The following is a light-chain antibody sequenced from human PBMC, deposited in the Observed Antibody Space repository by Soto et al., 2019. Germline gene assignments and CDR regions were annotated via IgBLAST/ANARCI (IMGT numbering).Light chain of an antibody. CDR2: EVS. J-gene: IGLJ1*01. CDR3: CSLTTSHTYV. CDR1: RIDVGGYND. V-gene: IGLV2-14*01. Sequence: QSVLTQPASVSGSPGQSVTISCTGTRIDVGGYNDVSWYQQHPGKAPKLMIYEVSNRPSGVSNRFSGSKSGNTASLTISGLQADDEADYYCCSLTTSHTYVFGSGTRSPS.